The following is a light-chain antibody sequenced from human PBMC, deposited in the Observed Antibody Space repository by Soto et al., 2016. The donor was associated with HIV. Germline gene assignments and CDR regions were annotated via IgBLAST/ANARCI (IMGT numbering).Light chain of an antibody. J-gene: IGKJ4*01. CDR2: SAS. CDR1: QGISSY. Sequence: DIQLTQSPSFLSASVGDSVTITCRASQGISSYLAWYQQKPVMAPKLLIYSASTLQSGVPSRFSGSGSGTEFTLTISSLQPEDFATYYCQQLNRFPLTFGGGTKVEIK. V-gene: IGKV1-9*01. CDR3: QQLNRFPLT.